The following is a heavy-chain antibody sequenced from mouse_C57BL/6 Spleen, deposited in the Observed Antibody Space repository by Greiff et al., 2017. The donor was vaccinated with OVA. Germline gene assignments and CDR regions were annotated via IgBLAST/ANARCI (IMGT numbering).Heavy chain of an antibody. CDR3: ARISYDGYQFDY. J-gene: IGHJ2*01. CDR1: GYAFSSYW. V-gene: IGHV1-80*01. D-gene: IGHD2-3*01. Sequence: QVQLQQSGAELVKPGASVKISCKASGYAFSSYWMNWVKQRPGKGLEWIGQIYPGDGDTNYNGTFKGKATLTADKSSSTAYMQLSSLTSEDTAVYYCARISYDGYQFDYWGQGTTLTVSS. CDR2: IYPGDGDT.